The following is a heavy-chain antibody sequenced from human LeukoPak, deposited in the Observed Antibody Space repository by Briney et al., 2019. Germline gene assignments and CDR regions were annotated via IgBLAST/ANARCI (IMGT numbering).Heavy chain of an antibody. Sequence: ASVKVSCKASGYTFTSYYMHWVRQAPGQXXXXMGIINPSGGSTSYAQKFQGRVTMTRDTSTSTVYMELSSLRSEDTAVYYCARVRAYYGSGPLDYWGQGTPGHRLL. CDR3: ARVRAYYGSGPLDY. CDR1: GYTFTSYY. D-gene: IGHD3-10*01. CDR2: INPSGGST. J-gene: IGHJ4*02. V-gene: IGHV1-46*01.